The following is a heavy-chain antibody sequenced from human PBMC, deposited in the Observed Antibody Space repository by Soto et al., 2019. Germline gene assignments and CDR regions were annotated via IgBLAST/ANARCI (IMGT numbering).Heavy chain of an antibody. CDR2: ISSSSSYI. CDR1: GFTFSSYS. V-gene: IGHV3-21*01. CDR3: ARDGSRGAGTYYYYYGMDV. Sequence: GGSLRLSCAASGFTFSSYSMNWVRQAPWKGLEWVSSISSSSSYIYYADSVKGRFTISRDNAKNSLYLQMNSLRAEDTAVYYCARDGSRGAGTYYYYYGMDVWGQGTTVTVSS. D-gene: IGHD6-19*01. J-gene: IGHJ6*02.